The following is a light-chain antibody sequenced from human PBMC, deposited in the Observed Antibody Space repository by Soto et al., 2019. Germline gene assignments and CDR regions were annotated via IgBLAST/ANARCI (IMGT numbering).Light chain of an antibody. CDR1: SSDVGGFNY. J-gene: IGLJ1*01. CDR3: SSYTRGKSYV. CDR2: DVT. V-gene: IGLV2-14*03. Sequence: QSALTQPASVSGSPGQSITISCTGTSSDVGGFNYVSWYQHHPGNAPKLIIYDVTNRPSGVSDRFSGSKSGNTASLTISGLQGEDEADYYCSSYTRGKSYVFGTGTKLTVL.